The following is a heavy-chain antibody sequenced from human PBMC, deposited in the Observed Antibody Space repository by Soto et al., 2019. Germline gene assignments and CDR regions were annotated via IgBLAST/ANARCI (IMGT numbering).Heavy chain of an antibody. CDR2: INSDGSST. J-gene: IGHJ4*02. Sequence: SLRLSCAASGFTFSSTWIHWVRQAPGKGLVWVSRINSDGSSTSYADSVKGRFTISRDTAKNTLYLQMNSLRDEDTAVYYCARDGVVTALDYWGQGTLVTVSS. V-gene: IGHV3-74*01. CDR3: ARDGVVTALDY. CDR1: GFTFSSTW. D-gene: IGHD3-3*01.